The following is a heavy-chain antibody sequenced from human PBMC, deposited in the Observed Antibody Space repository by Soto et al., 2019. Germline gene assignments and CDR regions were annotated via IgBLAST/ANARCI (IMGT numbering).Heavy chain of an antibody. CDR1: GYTFTSYG. V-gene: IGHV1-18*01. Sequence: ASVKVSCKASGYTFTSYGISWVRQAPGQGLEWMGWISAYNGNTNYAQKLQGRVTMTTDTSTSTAYMELRSLRSDDTAVYYCARAQDPYSSSWYGGIRYYYYGMDVWGQGTTVTVSS. CDR3: ARAQDPYSSSWYGGIRYYYYGMDV. D-gene: IGHD6-13*01. J-gene: IGHJ6*02. CDR2: ISAYNGNT.